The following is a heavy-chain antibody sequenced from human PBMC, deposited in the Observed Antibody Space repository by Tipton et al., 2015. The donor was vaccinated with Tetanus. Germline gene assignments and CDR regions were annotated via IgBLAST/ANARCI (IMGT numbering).Heavy chain of an antibody. Sequence: TLSLTCTVSGDSISTHYWSWIRQPPGKGLEWIGHIFYSGNTDYNPSLKSRVTISVDTSRKQFSLRLSSVTAADTAVYYCARDQKSATLSHFFYGLDVWGQGTTVTVSS. CDR3: ARDQKSATLSHFFYGLDV. CDR2: IFYSGNT. D-gene: IGHD2-15*01. J-gene: IGHJ6*02. CDR1: GDSISTHY. V-gene: IGHV4-59*11.